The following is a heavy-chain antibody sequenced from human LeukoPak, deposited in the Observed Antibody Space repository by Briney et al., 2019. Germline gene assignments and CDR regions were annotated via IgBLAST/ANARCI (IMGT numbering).Heavy chain of an antibody. CDR3: AKDSYYDSSGYYYGDAFDI. CDR1: GFTFSAYA. CDR2: ISGSGGTT. D-gene: IGHD3-22*01. Sequence: GGSLRLSCAASGFTFSAYAMAWVRQAPGKGLEWVSSISGSGGTTYSADSVKGRFTISRDNSKNILYLQVNSLRAGDTAVYDCAKDSYYDSSGYYYGDAFDIWGQGTMVTVSS. V-gene: IGHV3-23*01. J-gene: IGHJ3*02.